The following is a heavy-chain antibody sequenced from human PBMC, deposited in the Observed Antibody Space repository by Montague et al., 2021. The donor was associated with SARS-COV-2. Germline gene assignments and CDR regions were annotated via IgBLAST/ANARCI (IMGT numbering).Heavy chain of an antibody. CDR2: FHYTGST. CDR1: GSCISGSD. Sequence: SETLSLTCSGLGSCISGSDWSCIRLYPRHGINSFGFFHYTGSTKYNPSLKTRVTLSLDTPRNHFSLKLRSVTAADTAVYYCARAQNTCFIANCVNYFEVWGLGALVHVPS. J-gene: IGHJ4*02. D-gene: IGHD1-1*01. V-gene: IGHV4-59*01. CDR3: ARAQNTCFIANCVNYFEV.